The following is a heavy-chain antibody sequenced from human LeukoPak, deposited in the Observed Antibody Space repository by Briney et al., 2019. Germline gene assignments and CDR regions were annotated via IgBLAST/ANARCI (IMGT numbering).Heavy chain of an antibody. J-gene: IGHJ1*01. V-gene: IGHV1-8*01. D-gene: IGHD6-13*01. Sequence: ASVKVSCKASGYTFTSYDINWVRQATGQGLEWMGWMSPNSGNTGYALKFQGRVTMTRNTSISTAYMELSSLRSEDTAVYYCARGGGSTWTQRGYFQHWGQGTLVTVSS. CDR1: GYTFTSYD. CDR2: MSPNSGNT. CDR3: ARGGGSTWTQRGYFQH.